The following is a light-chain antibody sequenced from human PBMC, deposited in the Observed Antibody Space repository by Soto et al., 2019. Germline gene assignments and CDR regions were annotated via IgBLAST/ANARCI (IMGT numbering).Light chain of an antibody. CDR3: QQYDSYSQT. Sequence: EIQVNQASSTLAASVGKKITITCRASQSISSCLDWYQQKPGKAPKLLIYAASSLQSGVPSRFSGSGSGTEFTLTISSLQPDDFATYYCQQYDSYSQTFGQGTKVDI. CDR2: AAS. CDR1: QSISSC. J-gene: IGKJ1*01. V-gene: IGKV1-5*01.